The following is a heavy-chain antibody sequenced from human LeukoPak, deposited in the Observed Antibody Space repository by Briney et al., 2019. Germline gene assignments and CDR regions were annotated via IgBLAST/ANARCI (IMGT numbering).Heavy chain of an antibody. J-gene: IGHJ5*02. Sequence: GGSLRLSCAASGFTFSSYGMSWVRQAPGKGLEWVSYISSSGSTIYYADSVKGRFTVSRDNSNDTLFLQMNSLRAEDTAVYYPASIVAGPQGSWFDPWGQGTLVTVSS. D-gene: IGHD6-13*01. V-gene: IGHV3-48*01. CDR3: ASIVAGPQGSWFDP. CDR1: GFTFSSYG. CDR2: ISSSGSTI.